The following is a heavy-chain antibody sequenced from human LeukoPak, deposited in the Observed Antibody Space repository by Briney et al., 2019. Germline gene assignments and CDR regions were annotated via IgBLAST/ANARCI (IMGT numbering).Heavy chain of an antibody. D-gene: IGHD6-13*01. J-gene: IGHJ4*02. CDR3: ATDGGPAYSSSWYLY. CDR1: GFTFSDYF. V-gene: IGHV3-69-1*02. Sequence: PGGSLRLSCAASGFTFSDYFMSWIRQAPGKGLEWLSHISSSGTGYYTDSVKGRATISRDNAKNSLYLQMNSLRAEDTAVYYCATDGGPAYSSSWYLYWGQGSLVTVSS. CDR2: ISSSGTG.